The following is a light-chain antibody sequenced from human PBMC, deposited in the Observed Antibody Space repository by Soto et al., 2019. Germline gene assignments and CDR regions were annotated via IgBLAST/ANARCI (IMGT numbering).Light chain of an antibody. CDR3: HQYFRCPLT. Sequence: VVTPWPEALAPSLGEKATIKCKSGNSVVSNSKNRNHLSWYQQKPGQPPKLLIYWATSRESGVPDRFSGSGSGTDCTLTISGMRAEYVAIEYFHQYFRCPLTFGAGTKVDIK. J-gene: IGKJ4*01. CDR1: NSVVSNSKNRNH. V-gene: IGKV4-1*01. CDR2: WAT.